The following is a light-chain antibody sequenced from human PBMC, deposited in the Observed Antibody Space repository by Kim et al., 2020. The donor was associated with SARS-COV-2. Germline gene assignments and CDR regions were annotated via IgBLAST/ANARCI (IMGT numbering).Light chain of an antibody. J-gene: IGKJ2*01. CDR2: DAS. V-gene: IGKV3-11*01. CDR3: QQRSNWYT. Sequence: LSLSPGERATLACRASQSVSSYLAWYQQKPGQAPRLLIYDASNRATGVPARFSGSGSGTDFTLTITSLEPEDFAVYYCQQRSNWYTFGQGTKLEI. CDR1: QSVSSY.